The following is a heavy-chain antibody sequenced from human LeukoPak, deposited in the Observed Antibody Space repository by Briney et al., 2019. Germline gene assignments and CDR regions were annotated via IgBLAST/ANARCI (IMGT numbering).Heavy chain of an antibody. J-gene: IGHJ6*02. CDR2: IYSGGFT. CDR3: ARGDDYNGMDV. V-gene: IGHV3-53*01. Sequence: GGSLRLSCAASGFNISSNYMSWVRQAPGKGLEWVSVIYSGGFTDYADSVRRRFTISRDNSKNTLYLQMNRLRADDTAVYYCARGDDYNGMDVWGQGTMGTVSS. D-gene: IGHD2-21*02. CDR1: GFNISSNY.